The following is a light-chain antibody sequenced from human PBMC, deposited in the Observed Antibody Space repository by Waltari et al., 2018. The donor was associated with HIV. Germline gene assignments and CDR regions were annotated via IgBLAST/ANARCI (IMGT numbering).Light chain of an antibody. CDR1: QSVLSSSKNKNC. CDR3: QQYYLTPLT. Sequence: DIVMTQSPDSLAVSLGERATINCKSSQSVLSSSKNKNCLAWYQQKPGQPPKLLIYWTSTRESGVPDRFSGSGSVTDFTLTISSLQAEDVAVYYCQQYYLTPLTFGGGTKVVIK. V-gene: IGKV4-1*01. CDR2: WTS. J-gene: IGKJ4*01.